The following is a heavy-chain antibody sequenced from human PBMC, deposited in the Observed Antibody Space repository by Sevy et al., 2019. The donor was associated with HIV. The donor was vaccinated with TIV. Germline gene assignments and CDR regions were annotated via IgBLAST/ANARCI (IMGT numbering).Heavy chain of an antibody. D-gene: IGHD6-19*01. J-gene: IGHJ4*02. CDR1: GFTVSRNY. CDR2: IYSDGKT. CDR3: AEWSSAWTLFDY. Sequence: GGSLRLSCAASGFTVSRNYMSWVRQAPGKGLEWVSVIYSDGKTFYADSVQDRLTISRDNSKNTLYLQMNSLRAEDTAVYYCAEWSSAWTLFDYWGQGTLVTVSS. V-gene: IGHV3-66*01.